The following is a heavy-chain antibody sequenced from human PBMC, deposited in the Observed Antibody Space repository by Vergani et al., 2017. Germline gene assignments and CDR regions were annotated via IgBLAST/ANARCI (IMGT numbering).Heavy chain of an antibody. J-gene: IGHJ3*02. D-gene: IGHD5-12*01. V-gene: IGHV3-30*18. CDR1: GFTFSSYG. CDR3: AKDVATIPPDAFDI. Sequence: QVQLVESGGGVVQPGRSLRLSCAASGFTFSSYGMHWVRQAPGKGLEWVAVISYDGSNKYYADSVKGRFTISRDNSKNTLYLQMNSLRAEDTAVYYCAKDVATIPPDAFDIWGQGTMVTVSS. CDR2: ISYDGSNK.